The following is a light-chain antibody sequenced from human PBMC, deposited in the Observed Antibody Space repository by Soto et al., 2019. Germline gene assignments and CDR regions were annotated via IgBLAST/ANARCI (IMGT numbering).Light chain of an antibody. J-gene: IGLJ3*02. Sequence: QSALTQPASVSGSAGQSITISCTGTNSDVGSFNLVSWYQHHPGKAPELILYEVSQRPSGVSSRFSGSKSGNTASLTISGLQVEDEADYYCSSYAGNSPLWLFGGGTKLTVL. CDR3: SSYAGNSPLWL. CDR1: NSDVGSFNL. V-gene: IGLV2-23*02. CDR2: EVS.